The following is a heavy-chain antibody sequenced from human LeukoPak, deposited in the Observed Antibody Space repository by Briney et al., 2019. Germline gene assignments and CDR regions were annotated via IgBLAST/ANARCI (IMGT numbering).Heavy chain of an antibody. J-gene: IGHJ3*02. CDR3: AKDISMSSSSWDAFDI. CDR1: GFTFDDYA. CDR2: ISWNSGSI. D-gene: IGHD6-13*01. Sequence: PGGSLRLSCAASGFTFDDYAMHWVRQAPGKGLEWVSGISWNSGSIGYADSVKGRFTISRDNAKNSLYLQMNSLRAEDTALYYCAKDISMSSSSWDAFDIWGQGTMVTVSS. V-gene: IGHV3-9*01.